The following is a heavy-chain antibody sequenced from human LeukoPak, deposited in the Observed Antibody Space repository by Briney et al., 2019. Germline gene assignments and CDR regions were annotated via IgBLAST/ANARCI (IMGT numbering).Heavy chain of an antibody. Sequence: GESLQISCQGSGSSFTSYWIGCVRQLPGKGLEWMGIIYPGGSDTRYSPSFQGQVTISADKSISTAYLQWSSLKASDTAMYYCARHRDVAFDYWGQGTLVTVSS. CDR1: GSSFTSYW. D-gene: IGHD5-24*01. CDR3: ARHRDVAFDY. J-gene: IGHJ4*02. CDR2: IYPGGSDT. V-gene: IGHV5-51*01.